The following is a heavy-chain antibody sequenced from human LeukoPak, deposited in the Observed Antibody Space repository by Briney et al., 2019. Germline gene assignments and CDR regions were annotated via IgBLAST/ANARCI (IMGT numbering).Heavy chain of an antibody. Sequence: SGPTLVNPTQTLTLTCTFSGFSLSTSGVGVGWIPQPPGKALEWLALIYWNDDKRYSPSLKSRLTITKDTSKNQVVLTMTNMDPVDTATYYCAHLCSSTSCPRADAFDIWGQGTMVTVSS. D-gene: IGHD2-2*01. CDR2: IYWNDDK. CDR3: AHLCSSTSCPRADAFDI. J-gene: IGHJ3*02. V-gene: IGHV2-5*01. CDR1: GFSLSTSGVG.